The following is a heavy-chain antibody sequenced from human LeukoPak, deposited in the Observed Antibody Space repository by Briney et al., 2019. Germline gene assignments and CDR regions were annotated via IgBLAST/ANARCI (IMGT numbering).Heavy chain of an antibody. CDR2: IYYSGST. J-gene: IGHJ5*02. CDR1: GGSISSSNYH. V-gene: IGHV4-39*01. D-gene: IGHD1-26*01. CDR3: ARHSGGTYYVNFDP. Sequence: SETLSLTCTVSGGSISSSNYHWGWIRQPPGKGLEWIGSIYYSGSTYYSPSLKSRVTISVDKSKNQFSLKLSSETAADTAVYYCARHSGGTYYVNFDPWGQGTLVTVSS.